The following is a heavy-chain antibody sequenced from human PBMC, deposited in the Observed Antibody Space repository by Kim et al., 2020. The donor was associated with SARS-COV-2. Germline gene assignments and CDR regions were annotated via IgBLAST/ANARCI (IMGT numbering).Heavy chain of an antibody. CDR2: IYYSGST. J-gene: IGHJ6*02. CDR3: ARDCGDSSSGGYYYYYGMDV. D-gene: IGHD6-6*01. CDR1: GGSISSYY. V-gene: IGHV4-59*01. Sequence: SETLSLTCTVSGGSISSYYWSWIRQPPGKGLEWIGYIYYSGSTNYNPSLKSRVTISVDTSKNQFSLKLSSVTAADTAVYYCARDCGDSSSGGYYYYYGMDVWGQGATVTVSS.